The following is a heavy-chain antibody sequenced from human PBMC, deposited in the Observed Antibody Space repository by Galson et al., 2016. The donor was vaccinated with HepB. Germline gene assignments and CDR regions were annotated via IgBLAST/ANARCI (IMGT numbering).Heavy chain of an antibody. CDR3: TTNWGPPLGY. CDR1: GFAFTNAW. CDR2: IKARIDGGTV. V-gene: IGHV3-15*01. J-gene: IGHJ4*02. Sequence: SLRLSCAASGFAFTNAWMSWVRQKPGNRPEWVGRIKARIDGGTVDYAAPVKGRFTISRDDSKNFLYLEMNSLKTEDTAMYYCTTNWGPPLGYWGPGTLVTVSS. D-gene: IGHD7-27*01.